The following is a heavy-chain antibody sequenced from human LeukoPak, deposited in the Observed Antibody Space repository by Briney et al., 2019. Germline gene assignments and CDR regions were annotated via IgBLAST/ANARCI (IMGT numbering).Heavy chain of an antibody. CDR1: GFTFSSYA. CDR3: ARILEWSLLDY. V-gene: IGHV3-23*01. CDR2: ISGSGGST. J-gene: IGHJ4*02. D-gene: IGHD3-3*01. Sequence: GGSLRLSCAAAGFTFSSYAMSWVRQAPGKGLEWVSAISGSGGSTYYADSVKGRFTISRDNSKNTLYLQMSSLRAEDTAVYYCARILEWSLLDYWGQGTLVTVSS.